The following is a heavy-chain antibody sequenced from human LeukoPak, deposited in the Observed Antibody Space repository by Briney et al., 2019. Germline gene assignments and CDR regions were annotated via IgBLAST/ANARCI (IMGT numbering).Heavy chain of an antibody. CDR1: GFTFSDSG. Sequence: GGSLRLSCVGPGFTFSDSGIHWVRQASGKGLEWLGRIRNKAKDYATAYSASVNGRFLLSRDDSKNTAYLQMNNLRTDDTAVYYCSRLEGGTSGNWGQGVLVTVSS. D-gene: IGHD1-7*01. J-gene: IGHJ4*02. CDR3: SRLEGGTSGN. V-gene: IGHV3-73*01. CDR2: IRNKAKDYAT.